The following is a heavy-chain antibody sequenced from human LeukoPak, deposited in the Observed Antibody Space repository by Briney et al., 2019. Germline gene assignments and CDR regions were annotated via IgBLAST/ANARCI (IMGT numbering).Heavy chain of an antibody. V-gene: IGHV1-18*01. Sequence: GASVKVSCKASGYTFTSYGISWVRQAPGQGLEWMGWISAYNGNTNYAQKLQGRVTMTTDTSTSTAYMELRSLRSDDTAVYYCARGQGGNLYPFYYYYYMDVWGKGTTVTVS. CDR3: ARGQGGNLYPFYYYYYMDV. CDR1: GYTFTSYG. D-gene: IGHD4-23*01. CDR2: ISAYNGNT. J-gene: IGHJ6*03.